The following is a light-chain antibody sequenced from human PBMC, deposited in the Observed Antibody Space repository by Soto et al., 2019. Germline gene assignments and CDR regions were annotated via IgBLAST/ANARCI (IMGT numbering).Light chain of an antibody. Sequence: DIQMTQSPSSVSASVGDRVTITCRASRDISSWLAWYQQKPGRAPKLLIYGPSSLQSGVPSRFSGSGSGTGFTLTISSLHPEDFATYYCQQDDSPPFTFGPGTIVDI. CDR3: QQDDSPPFT. CDR1: RDISSW. J-gene: IGKJ3*01. V-gene: IGKV1-12*01. CDR2: GPS.